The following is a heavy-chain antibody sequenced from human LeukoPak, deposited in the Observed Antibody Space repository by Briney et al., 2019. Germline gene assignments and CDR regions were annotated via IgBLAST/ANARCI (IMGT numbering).Heavy chain of an antibody. Sequence: GASVTVSCKASGYTFTSYGISWVRQAPGQGLEWMAIINPSGGGRNCAQKFQGRVTMTTDTSTTTVYMELSSLRSEDTAVYYCARSGSNYYYGMDAWGQGTTVTVSS. CDR3: ARSGSNYYYGMDA. D-gene: IGHD2-8*01. V-gene: IGHV1-46*01. CDR2: INPSGGGR. CDR1: GYTFTSYG. J-gene: IGHJ6*02.